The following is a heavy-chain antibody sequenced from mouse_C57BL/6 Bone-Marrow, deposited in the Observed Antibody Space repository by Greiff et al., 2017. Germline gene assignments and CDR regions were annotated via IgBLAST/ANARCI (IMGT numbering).Heavy chain of an antibody. CDR1: GYTFTSYW. D-gene: IGHD2-1*01. J-gene: IGHJ2*01. V-gene: IGHV1-64*01. Sequence: QVQLQQPGAELVKPGASVKLSCKASGYTFTSYWMHWVKQRPGQGLEWIGMIHPNSGSTNYNEKFKSKATLTVDKSSGTAYMQLSSLTSEDSAVYYCARRSYYGNLFDYWGQGTTLTVSS. CDR2: IHPNSGST. CDR3: ARRSYYGNLFDY.